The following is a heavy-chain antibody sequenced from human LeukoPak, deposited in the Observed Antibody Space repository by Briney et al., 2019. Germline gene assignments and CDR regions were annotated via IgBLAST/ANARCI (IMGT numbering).Heavy chain of an antibody. D-gene: IGHD2-2*01. CDR2: INAGNGNA. V-gene: IGHV1-3*01. Sequence: ASVKLSCKASGSTFTSYAMHWVREAPGQRHEWMGWINAGNGNAKYSQKFQGRVTITRDTSASTAYMELSRLRSEDTAVYYCARDRCSSTSCYWFDPWGQGTLVTVSS. CDR1: GSTFTSYA. CDR3: ARDRCSSTSCYWFDP. J-gene: IGHJ5*02.